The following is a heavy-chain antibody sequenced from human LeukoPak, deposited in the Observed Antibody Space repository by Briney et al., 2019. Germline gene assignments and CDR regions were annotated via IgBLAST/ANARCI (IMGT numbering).Heavy chain of an antibody. CDR1: GASINSDY. CDR3: ARGWAPRGEKSSFAS. J-gene: IGHJ4*02. Sequence: SEAPSLTCSVSGASINSDYWTWVRQVAGTGLEWIGRIYASGGTNYNPYLRSRIAMSVDTSKNQFSLDLYSVTAADTGVYYCARGWAPRGEKSSFASWGQGTLVTVSS. D-gene: IGHD3-10*01. CDR2: IYASGGT. V-gene: IGHV4-4*07.